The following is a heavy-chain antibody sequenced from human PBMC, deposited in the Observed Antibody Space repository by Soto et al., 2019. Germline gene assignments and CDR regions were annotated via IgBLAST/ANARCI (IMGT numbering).Heavy chain of an antibody. J-gene: IGHJ6*02. Sequence: PGGSWALSCAASGFTFSGLAMHWVRQASGKGLEWVGVIRSKANSYATAYAASVKGRFTISRDDSKNTAYLQMNSLKTEDTAVYYCTRLEVGSYGSGDSYYYYGMDVWGQGTTVTVSS. CDR3: TRLEVGSYGSGDSYYYYGMDV. V-gene: IGHV3-73*01. CDR2: IRSKANSYAT. D-gene: IGHD3-10*01. CDR1: GFTFSGLA.